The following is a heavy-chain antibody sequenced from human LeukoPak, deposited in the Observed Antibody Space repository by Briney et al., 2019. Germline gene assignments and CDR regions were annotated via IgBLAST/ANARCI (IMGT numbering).Heavy chain of an antibody. D-gene: IGHD6-6*01. J-gene: IGHJ4*02. Sequence: GEPLKISCKSSGYTFSNYWIGWVRQMPGKGLEWMGIIYPGDSDTRYSPSFEGQVSISADKSISTAYLQWSSLKASDTAMYYCARVPYSIPSMDYWGQGTLVTVSS. V-gene: IGHV5-51*01. CDR3: ARVPYSIPSMDY. CDR2: IYPGDSDT. CDR1: GYTFSNYW.